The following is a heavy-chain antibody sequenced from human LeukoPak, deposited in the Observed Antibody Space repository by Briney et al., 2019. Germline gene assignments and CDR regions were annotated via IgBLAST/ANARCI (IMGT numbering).Heavy chain of an antibody. CDR2: IYYSGST. Sequence: SETLSLTCTVSGGSISSYYWSWIRQPPGKGLEWIGYIYYSGSTNYNPSLKSRVTLSVDTSKNQFSLKLSSVTAADTAVYYCARQEISSGSYLFDYWGQGTLVTVSS. J-gene: IGHJ4*02. D-gene: IGHD1-26*01. V-gene: IGHV4-59*08. CDR3: ARQEISSGSYLFDY. CDR1: GGSISSYY.